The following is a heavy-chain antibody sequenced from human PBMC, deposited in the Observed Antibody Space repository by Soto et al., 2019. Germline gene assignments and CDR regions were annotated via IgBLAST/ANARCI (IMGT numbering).Heavy chain of an antibody. CDR2: ISAHTGSS. J-gene: IGHJ3*01. CDR3: ARGFFYQGSDSRGYSFDAFDF. Sequence: QVQLVQSGAEVKKPGASVKVSCKASGYTFTSSGMSWVRQAPGQGLEWMGWISAHTGSSEYAQRFQGRVTMTTDRSTSTAYMELRSLRSDDTAVYYCARGFFYQGSDSRGYSFDAFDFWGPGTLVTVSS. V-gene: IGHV1-18*01. CDR1: GYTFTSSG. D-gene: IGHD3-22*01.